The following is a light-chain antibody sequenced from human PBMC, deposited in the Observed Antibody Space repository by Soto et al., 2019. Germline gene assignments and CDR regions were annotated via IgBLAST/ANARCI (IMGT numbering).Light chain of an antibody. CDR1: QGISTY. V-gene: IGKV1-9*01. J-gene: IGKJ4*01. CDR3: QQLNNYPVT. CDR2: AAS. Sequence: DIQLTQSPSFLSASVGDRVTITCRASQGISTYLAWYQQKPGKAPKLLIYAASTLQSGVPSRFSGSGSGTEFTLTIGSLQSEDFATYYCQQLNNYPVTFGGGTKVEIK.